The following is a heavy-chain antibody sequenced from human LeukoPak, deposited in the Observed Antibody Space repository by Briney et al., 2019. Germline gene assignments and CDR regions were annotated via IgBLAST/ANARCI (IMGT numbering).Heavy chain of an antibody. CDR3: ARARGSWNSYGLSPGIDY. Sequence: GGSLRLSCAASGFTFSSYSMNWVRQAPGKGLEWVSSISRSSSYIYYADSVKGRFTISRDNAKNSLYLQMNSLRAEDTAVYYCARARGSWNSYGLSPGIDYWGQGTLVTVSS. J-gene: IGHJ4*02. D-gene: IGHD5-18*01. CDR2: ISRSSSYI. V-gene: IGHV3-21*01. CDR1: GFTFSSYS.